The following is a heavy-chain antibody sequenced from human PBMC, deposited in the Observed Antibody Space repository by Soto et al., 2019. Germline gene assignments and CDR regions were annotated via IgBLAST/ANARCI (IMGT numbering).Heavy chain of an antibody. CDR1: EFTFSSYA. V-gene: IGHV3-30-3*01. D-gene: IGHD3-22*01. CDR3: ARDFNYYDSSGYYY. J-gene: IGHJ4*02. Sequence: VQLVESGGGLVQPGGSLRLSCEVSEFTFSSYAMHWVRQAPGKGLEWVAVISYDGSNKYYADSVKGRFTISRDNSKNTLYLQMNSLRAEDTAVYYCARDFNYYDSSGYYYWGQGTLVTVSS. CDR2: ISYDGSNK.